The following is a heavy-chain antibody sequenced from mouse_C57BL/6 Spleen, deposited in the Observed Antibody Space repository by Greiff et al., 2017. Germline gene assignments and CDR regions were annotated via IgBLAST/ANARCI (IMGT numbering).Heavy chain of an antibody. CDR3: ARRGDYDGAYAMDY. V-gene: IGHV1-26*01. CDR1: GYTFTDYY. Sequence: EVQLQQSGPELVKPGASVKISCKASGYTFTDYYMNWVKQSHGKSLEWIGDINPNNGGTSYNQKFKGKATLTVDKSSSTAYMELRSLTSEDSAVYYCARRGDYDGAYAMDYWGQGTSVTVSS. CDR2: INPNNGGT. J-gene: IGHJ4*01. D-gene: IGHD2-4*01.